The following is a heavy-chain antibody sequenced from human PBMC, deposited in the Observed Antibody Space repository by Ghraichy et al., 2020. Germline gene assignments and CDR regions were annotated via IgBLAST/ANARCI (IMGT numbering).Heavy chain of an antibody. J-gene: IGHJ4*02. Sequence: GGSLRLSCAASEFTFSSYAMSWVRQAPGKGLEWVSAISGSGGSTYYADSVKGRFTISRDNSKNTLYLQMNSLRAEDTAVYYCAKTQTYSSSWYYFDYWGQGTLVTVSS. CDR3: AKTQTYSSSWYYFDY. CDR2: ISGSGGST. V-gene: IGHV3-23*01. D-gene: IGHD6-13*01. CDR1: EFTFSSYA.